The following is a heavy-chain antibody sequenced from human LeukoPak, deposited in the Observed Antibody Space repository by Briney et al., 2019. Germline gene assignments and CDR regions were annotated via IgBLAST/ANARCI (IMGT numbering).Heavy chain of an antibody. V-gene: IGHV1-18*01. Sequence: ASVKVSCKASGYTFITSDISWVRQAPGQGLEWMGWISAYNGNTNYAQKLQGRLTMTTDTSTNTAYMELRSLRSDDTAVYYCARSAVADTLSAYYFDYWGQGTLVTVSS. CDR1: GYTFITSD. J-gene: IGHJ4*02. CDR3: ARSAVADTLSAYYFDY. D-gene: IGHD6-19*01. CDR2: ISAYNGNT.